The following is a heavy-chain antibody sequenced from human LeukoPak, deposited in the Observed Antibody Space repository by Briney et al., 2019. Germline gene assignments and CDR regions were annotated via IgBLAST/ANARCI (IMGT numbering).Heavy chain of an antibody. CDR1: GFTFSSFA. CDR3: ARVRATISQDYFDY. J-gene: IGHJ4*02. Sequence: PGRSLRLSCAASGFTFSSFAMHWVRQAPGEGLEWVAVISYDGSNKYYADSVKGRFTISRDNSKNTLYLQMNSLRAEDTAVNYCARVRATISQDYFDYGGQETLVTVPS. D-gene: IGHD5-24*01. CDR2: ISYDGSNK. V-gene: IGHV3-30*04.